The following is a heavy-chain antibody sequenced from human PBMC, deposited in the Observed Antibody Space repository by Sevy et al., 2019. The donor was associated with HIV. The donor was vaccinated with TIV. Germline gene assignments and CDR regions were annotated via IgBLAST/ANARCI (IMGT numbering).Heavy chain of an antibody. CDR2: IKQDGSEK. D-gene: IGHD4-17*01. V-gene: IGHV3-7*03. Sequence: GGYLRLSCAASGFTFSSYWMSWVRQAPGKGLEWVANIKQDGSEKYYVDSVKGRFTISRDNAKNSLYLQMNSLRAEDTAVYYCARAVNGDYGGFDYWGQGTLVTVSS. CDR1: GFTFSSYW. J-gene: IGHJ4*02. CDR3: ARAVNGDYGGFDY.